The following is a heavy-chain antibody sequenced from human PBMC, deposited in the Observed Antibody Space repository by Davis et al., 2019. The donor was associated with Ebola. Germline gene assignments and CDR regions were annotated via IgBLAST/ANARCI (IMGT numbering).Heavy chain of an antibody. CDR2: INPSGGST. CDR3: ARGYSPKCRGGDCVNDF. J-gene: IGHJ4*02. Sequence: ASVKVSCKASGYTFTSYYMHWVRQAPGQGLEWMGIINPSGGSTSYAQKFQGRVTMTRDTSTSTAYMELSSLTIDDTAVYYCARGYSPKCRGGDCVNDFWGQGTLATVST. V-gene: IGHV1-46*01. CDR1: GYTFTSYY. D-gene: IGHD2-21*02.